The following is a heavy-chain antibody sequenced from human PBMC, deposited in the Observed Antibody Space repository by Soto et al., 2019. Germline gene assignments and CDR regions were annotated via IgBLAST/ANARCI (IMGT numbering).Heavy chain of an antibody. CDR3: AKGMYSSGWPFDY. J-gene: IGHJ4*02. Sequence: GGSLRLSCAASGFTFSSYSMNWVRQAPGKGLEWVSYISSSSSIIYYADSVKGRFTISRDNAKNSLYLQMNSLRAEDTAVYYCAKGMYSSGWPFDYWGQGTLVTVSS. D-gene: IGHD6-19*01. CDR1: GFTFSSYS. CDR2: ISSSSSII. V-gene: IGHV3-48*01.